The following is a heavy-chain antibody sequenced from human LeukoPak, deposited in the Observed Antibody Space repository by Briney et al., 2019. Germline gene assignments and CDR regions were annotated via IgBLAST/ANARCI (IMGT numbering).Heavy chain of an antibody. J-gene: IGHJ6*02. CDR2: FDPEDGET. V-gene: IGHV1-24*01. CDR1: GYTLTELS. Sequence: ASVKVSCKVSGYTLTELSMHWVRQAPGKGLEWMGGFDPEDGETIYAQKFQGRVTITADESTSTAYMELSSLRSEDTAVYYCAIYLEWSSYYYYGMDVWGQGTTVTVSS. CDR3: AIYLEWSSYYYYGMDV. D-gene: IGHD3-3*01.